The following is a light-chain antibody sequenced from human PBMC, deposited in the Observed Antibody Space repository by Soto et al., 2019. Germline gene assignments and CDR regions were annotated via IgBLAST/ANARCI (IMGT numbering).Light chain of an antibody. CDR2: DAS. J-gene: IGKJ2*01. Sequence: DIQMTQSPSTLSASVGDRLTITCRASQSIRDWVAWYQQKSGKAPNLLIYDASSLKSGVPSRFSGSGSGTEFTLTISSLQPDDFATYYCQQYYSLATFGQGTKLEI. V-gene: IGKV1-5*01. CDR3: QQYYSLAT. CDR1: QSIRDW.